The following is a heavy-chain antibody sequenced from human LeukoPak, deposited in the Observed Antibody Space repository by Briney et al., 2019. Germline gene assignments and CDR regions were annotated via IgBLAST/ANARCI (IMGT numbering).Heavy chain of an antibody. D-gene: IGHD2-15*01. CDR3: ARVLYCSGGSCFGWFDP. CDR1: GGTFSRYA. Sequence: SVKVSCKASGGTFSRYAISWVRQDPGQGLEWMGGIIPIFGTANYAQKFQGRVTITTDESTSTAYMELSSLTSEDTAVYYCARVLYCSGGSCFGWFDPWGQGTLVTVSS. J-gene: IGHJ5*02. V-gene: IGHV1-69*05. CDR2: IIPIFGTA.